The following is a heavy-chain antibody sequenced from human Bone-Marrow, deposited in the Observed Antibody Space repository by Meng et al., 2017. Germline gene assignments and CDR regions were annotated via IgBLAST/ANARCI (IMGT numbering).Heavy chain of an antibody. D-gene: IGHD6-13*01. J-gene: IGHJ4*02. CDR2: IDPKSGDT. CDR3: ARDEDISAAGKLFGDY. CDR1: GYTFTGYY. Sequence: QVRLVQSGAEVKKPGASVNVSCKASGYTFTGYYMHWVRQAPGQGLEWMGRIDPKSGDTHYAQRFQGRVTMTGDTSISTAYMELSGLRSDDTAMYYCARDEDISAAGKLFGDYWGQGTLVTVSS. V-gene: IGHV1-2*06.